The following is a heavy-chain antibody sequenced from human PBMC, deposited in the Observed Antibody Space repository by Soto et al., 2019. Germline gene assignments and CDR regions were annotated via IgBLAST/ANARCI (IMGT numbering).Heavy chain of an antibody. CDR1: GCSLIDNR. Sequence: PEGSVRRSCADAGCSLIDNRRSWVSQARGKGLECVANLNPAGSEKNSVASVKGRFTFSRDNAKTSVYLQLNSLRAEDTAVYYCARDRFIGTYYVKGVTYVFDHWRQGAPVTVSS. CDR2: LNPAGSEK. D-gene: IGHD1-26*01. V-gene: IGHV3-7*03. CDR3: ARDRFIGTYYVKGVTYVFDH. J-gene: IGHJ4*02.